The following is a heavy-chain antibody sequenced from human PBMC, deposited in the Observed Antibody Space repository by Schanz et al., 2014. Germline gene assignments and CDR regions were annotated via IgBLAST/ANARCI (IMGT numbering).Heavy chain of an antibody. CDR2: LSARGHRT. V-gene: IGHV3-23*04. CDR1: GFSFGSYA. J-gene: IGHJ1*01. Sequence: EVQLVESGGGLVQRGGSLRLSCAASGFSFGSYAMSWVRQAPGRGLEWVSALSARGHRTQYADSVMGRFTISSDISKNMLYLQMNSLRAEDTALYYCARSTSMYFLQWGQGTLVTVSS. D-gene: IGHD2-2*01. CDR3: ARSTSMYFLQ.